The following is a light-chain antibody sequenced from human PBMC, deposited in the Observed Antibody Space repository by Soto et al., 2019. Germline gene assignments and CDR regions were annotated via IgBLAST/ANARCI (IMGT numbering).Light chain of an antibody. CDR3: QQYNNWPYT. V-gene: IGKV3-15*01. J-gene: IGKJ2*01. CDR1: QSVSNN. Sequence: EIVMTQSPATLSVSPGERATLSCRASQSVSNNLAWYQQKPGQAPRLLIYGASTRATAFPARFSGSGSETEFTLTISSLQSEDFAVYYCQQYNNWPYTFGQGT. CDR2: GAS.